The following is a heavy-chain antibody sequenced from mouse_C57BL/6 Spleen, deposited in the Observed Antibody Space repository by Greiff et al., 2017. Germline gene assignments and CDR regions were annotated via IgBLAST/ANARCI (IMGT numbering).Heavy chain of an antibody. Sequence: EVKVEESGGCLVQPGGSMKLSCVASGFTFSNYWMNWVRQSPEKGLEWVAQIRLKSDNYATHYAESVKGRFTISRDDSKSSVYLQMNNLRAEDTGIYYFTVWLPLYFDVWGTGTTVTVSS. CDR2: IRLKSDNYAT. J-gene: IGHJ1*03. CDR1: GFTFSNYW. D-gene: IGHD2-2*01. CDR3: TVWLPLYFDV. V-gene: IGHV6-3*01.